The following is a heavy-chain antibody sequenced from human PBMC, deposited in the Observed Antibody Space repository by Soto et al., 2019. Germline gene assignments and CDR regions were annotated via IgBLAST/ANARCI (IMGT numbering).Heavy chain of an antibody. CDR3: ARLEYSSSAGYGMEV. Sequence: GASVKVSCKASGCTFSSYAISWVRQAPGQGLEWMGWINPNSGGTNYAQKFQGRVTMTRDTSISTAYMELSRLRSDDTAVYYCARLEYSSSAGYGMEVWGQGTTVSVSS. CDR2: INPNSGGT. V-gene: IGHV1-2*02. CDR1: GCTFSSYA. J-gene: IGHJ6*01. D-gene: IGHD6-6*01.